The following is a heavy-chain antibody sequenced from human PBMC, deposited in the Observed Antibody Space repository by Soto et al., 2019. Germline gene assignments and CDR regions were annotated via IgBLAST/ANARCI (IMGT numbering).Heavy chain of an antibody. Sequence: ETLSLTCAVYGGSFSGYYWSWIRQPPGKGLEWIGEINHSGSTNYNPSLKSRVTISVDTSKNQFSLKLSSVTAADTAVYYCARGQYYDILTGYLGWFDPWGQGTLVTVSS. CDR3: ARGQYYDILTGYLGWFDP. D-gene: IGHD3-9*01. J-gene: IGHJ5*02. CDR1: GGSFSGYY. V-gene: IGHV4-34*01. CDR2: INHSGST.